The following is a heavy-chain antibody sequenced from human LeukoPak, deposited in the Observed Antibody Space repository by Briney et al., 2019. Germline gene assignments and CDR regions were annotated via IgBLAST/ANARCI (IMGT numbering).Heavy chain of an antibody. Sequence: GGSLRLSCAASEVTVTSNYMSWVRQAPGKGLQWVSVIYPGGDIYYADSVKGRFTTSRDNSENTLYLQMNSLRAEDTAVYYCAKDTYGLARVTMVGGDYWGQGTLVTVSS. CDR2: IYPGGDI. CDR1: EVTVTSNY. J-gene: IGHJ4*02. D-gene: IGHD3-10*02. CDR3: AKDTYGLARVTMVGGDY. V-gene: IGHV3-53*05.